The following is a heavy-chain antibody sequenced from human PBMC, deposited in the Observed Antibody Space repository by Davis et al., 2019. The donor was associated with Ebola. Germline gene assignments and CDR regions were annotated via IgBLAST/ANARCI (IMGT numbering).Heavy chain of an antibody. Sequence: GESLKISCAASGFAFSSYWMHWVRQVPGKGLEWVSRVHGDGTSIRYPDSVKGRFTISRDNAKNTLYLQMNSLRAEDTAVYYCAKPLLGYCSGGSCYSSDWFDPWGQGTLVTVSS. V-gene: IGHV3-74*01. CDR1: GFAFSSYW. CDR2: VHGDGTSI. CDR3: AKPLLGYCSGGSCYSSDWFDP. J-gene: IGHJ5*02. D-gene: IGHD2-15*01.